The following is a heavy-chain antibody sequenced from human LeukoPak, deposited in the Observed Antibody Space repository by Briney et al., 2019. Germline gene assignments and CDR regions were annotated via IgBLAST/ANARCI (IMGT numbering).Heavy chain of an antibody. CDR2: INPNSGGT. Sequence: VSVKVSCKASGYTFTGYYMHWVRQAPGQGLEWMGWINPNSGGTNYAQKFQGRVTMTRDTSISTAYMELSRLRSDDTAVYYCARDLPRIAARPYYFDYWGQGTLVTVSS. CDR3: ARDLPRIAARPYYFDY. D-gene: IGHD6-6*01. V-gene: IGHV1-2*02. CDR1: GYTFTGYY. J-gene: IGHJ4*02.